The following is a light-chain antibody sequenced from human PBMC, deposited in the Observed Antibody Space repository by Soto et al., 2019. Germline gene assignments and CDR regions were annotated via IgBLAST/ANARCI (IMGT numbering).Light chain of an antibody. CDR1: HDIRSD. J-gene: IGKJ1*01. V-gene: IGKV1-6*01. Sequence: ATQMTQSPSSLSASVGDRVTITCRASHDIRSDLAWYQKKSGKAPKLLIYAASSLQSGFPSRFSGSGSGSYFTLTISSLQPADFATYYCLQDYTSPRTFGQGTRVEI. CDR2: AAS. CDR3: LQDYTSPRT.